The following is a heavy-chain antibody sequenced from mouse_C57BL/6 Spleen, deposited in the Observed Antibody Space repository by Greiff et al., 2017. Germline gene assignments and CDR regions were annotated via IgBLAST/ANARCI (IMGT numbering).Heavy chain of an antibody. CDR3: ARPYDGYYDY. V-gene: IGHV1-64*01. CDR1: GYTFTSYW. Sequence: VQLQQPGAELVKPGASVKLSCKASGYTFTSYWMHWVKQRPGQGLEWIGMIHPNSGSTNYNEKFKSKATLTVDKSSSTAYMQLSSLTSEDSTVYYCARPYDGYYDYWGQGTTLTVSS. J-gene: IGHJ2*01. CDR2: IHPNSGST. D-gene: IGHD2-3*01.